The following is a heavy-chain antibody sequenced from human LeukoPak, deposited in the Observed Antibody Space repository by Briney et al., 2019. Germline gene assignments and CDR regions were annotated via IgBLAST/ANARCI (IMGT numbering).Heavy chain of an antibody. Sequence: PSETLSLTCAVYGGSFSGYYWSWLRQPPGKGLEWIGEINHSGSTNYNPSLKSRVTISVDTSKNQFSLKLSSVTAADTAVYYCARTNGDLYFDYWGQGTLVTVSS. CDR3: ARTNGDLYFDY. D-gene: IGHD4-17*01. CDR1: GGSFSGYY. V-gene: IGHV4-34*01. CDR2: INHSGST. J-gene: IGHJ4*02.